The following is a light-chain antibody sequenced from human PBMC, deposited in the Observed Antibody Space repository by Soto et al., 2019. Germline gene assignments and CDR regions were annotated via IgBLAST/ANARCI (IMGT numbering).Light chain of an antibody. V-gene: IGKV1-39*01. CDR3: HQTYSGPET. CDR1: QSISSY. Sequence: DIQMTQSPSSLSASVGDRVTITCRASQSISSYLNWYQQKPGKAPKLLIYAASSLQGGVPLRFRGSGSGTDFTLTISSLQPEDFATYYCHQTYSGPETFGQGTRVEI. CDR2: AAS. J-gene: IGKJ1*01.